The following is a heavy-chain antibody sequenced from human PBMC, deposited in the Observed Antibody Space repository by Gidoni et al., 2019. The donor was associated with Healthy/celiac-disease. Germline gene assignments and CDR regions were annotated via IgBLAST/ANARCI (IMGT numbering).Heavy chain of an antibody. CDR3: ARVLYAHDYAAAAGYRGWFDP. CDR2: IYSSGST. J-gene: IGHJ5*02. Sequence: QVQLQESGPGLVKPSEPLSPTCTVSCGSFSSSYWIWTRQPPGKGLEWIGYIYSSGSTNYNPSLKSRVTISVDTSKNQFSLKLSSVTAADTAVYYCARVLYAHDYAAAAGYRGWFDPWGQGTLVTVSS. D-gene: IGHD6-13*01. CDR1: CGSFSSSY. V-gene: IGHV4-59*01.